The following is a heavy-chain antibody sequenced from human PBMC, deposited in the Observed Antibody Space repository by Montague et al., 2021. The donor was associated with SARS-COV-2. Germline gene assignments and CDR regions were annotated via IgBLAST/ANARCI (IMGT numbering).Heavy chain of an antibody. CDR2: ISTSSDII. D-gene: IGHD1-26*01. Sequence: SLRLSCPASGFTFTSYSMGWVRQAPGAGLEWVSFISTSSDIIIYRDSVKGRFTISRDNAKNSVYLQMNSLRDEDTALYYCARGRGSYIDYWGQGTLVSVSS. J-gene: IGHJ4*02. V-gene: IGHV3-48*02. CDR1: GFTFTSYS. CDR3: ARGRGSYIDY.